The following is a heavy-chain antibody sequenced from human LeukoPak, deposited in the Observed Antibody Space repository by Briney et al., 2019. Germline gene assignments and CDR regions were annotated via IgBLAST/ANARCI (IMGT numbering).Heavy chain of an antibody. V-gene: IGHV3-74*01. CDR1: GFTFSNYW. J-gene: IGHJ4*02. D-gene: IGHD5-18*01. CDR3: ARDEGLDTAMIKRGFDY. CDR2: TNRDGRST. Sequence: GGSLRLSCAASGFTFSNYWMHWVRQAPGKGLVWVSGTNRDGRSTYYADSVKGRFTISRDNAKNTLYLQMNSLRAEDTAVYYCARDEGLDTAMIKRGFDYWGQGTLVTVSS.